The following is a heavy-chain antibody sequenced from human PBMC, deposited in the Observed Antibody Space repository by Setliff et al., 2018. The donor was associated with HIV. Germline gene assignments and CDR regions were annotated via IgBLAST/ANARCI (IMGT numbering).Heavy chain of an antibody. CDR1: GSNFATYW. V-gene: IGHV5-51*01. Sequence: GESLKISCKTSGSNFATYWVGRVRQMPGKGLEWLGILYFGDSDPKYNPSFEGQVTISADKSIKTAFLQWRSLETSDTAMYYCARHRIVKAYYYYMDVWGKGTTVTVSS. D-gene: IGHD3-16*02. CDR2: LYFGDSDP. J-gene: IGHJ6*03. CDR3: ARHRIVKAYYYYMDV.